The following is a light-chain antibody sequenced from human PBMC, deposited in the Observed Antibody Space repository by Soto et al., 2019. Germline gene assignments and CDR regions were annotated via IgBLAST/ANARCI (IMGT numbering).Light chain of an antibody. V-gene: IGKV1-33*01. CDR3: QQYDSPPT. J-gene: IGKJ5*01. CDR1: RGISTY. Sequence: VQMTQSPSSLSASVEDRVTITCQASRGISTYLNWYQQKPGKAPKLLIFDASSLEPGVPSRFSGGGSGTDFTFTISSLQPEDIATYYCQQYDSPPTFGQGTRLEIK. CDR2: DAS.